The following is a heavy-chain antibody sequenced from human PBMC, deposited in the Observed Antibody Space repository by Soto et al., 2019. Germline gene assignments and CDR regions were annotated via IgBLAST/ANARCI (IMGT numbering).Heavy chain of an antibody. Sequence: TLSLTCTVSGGSISSGDYYWSWIRQPPGKGLEWIGYIYYSGSTYYNPSLKSRVTISVDTSKNQFSLKLSSVTAADTAVYYCARETRGGYDLDYWGQGTLVTVSS. D-gene: IGHD5-12*01. CDR2: IYYSGST. CDR3: ARETRGGYDLDY. CDR1: GGSISSGDYY. J-gene: IGHJ4*02. V-gene: IGHV4-30-4*01.